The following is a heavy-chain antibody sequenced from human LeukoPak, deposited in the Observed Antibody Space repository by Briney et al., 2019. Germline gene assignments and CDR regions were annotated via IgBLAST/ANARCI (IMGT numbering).Heavy chain of an antibody. J-gene: IGHJ4*02. CDR1: GYTFTGYY. CDR3: ARDRRLAIFGVVIVGSNFDY. CDR2: MNPNSGNT. Sequence: ASVKVSCKASGYTFTGYYIHWVRQATGQGLEWMGWMNPNSGNTGYAQKFQGRVTMTRDMSTSTVYMELSSLRSEDTAVYYCARDRRLAIFGVVIVGSNFDYWGQGTLVTVSS. D-gene: IGHD3-3*01. V-gene: IGHV1-8*01.